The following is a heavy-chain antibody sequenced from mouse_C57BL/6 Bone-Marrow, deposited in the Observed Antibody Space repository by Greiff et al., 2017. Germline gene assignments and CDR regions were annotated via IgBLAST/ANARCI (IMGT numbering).Heavy chain of an antibody. CDR3: ASYSNYAWFAY. J-gene: IGHJ3*01. CDR2: IDPNSGGT. CDR1: GYTFTSYW. V-gene: IGHV1-72*01. D-gene: IGHD2-5*01. Sequence: QVQLQQPGAELVKPGASVKLSCKASGYTFTSYWMHWVKQRPGRGLEWIGRIDPNSGGTKCNEKFKSKATLTVDKPSSTAYMQLSSLTSEDSAVYYCASYSNYAWFAYWGQGTLVTVSA.